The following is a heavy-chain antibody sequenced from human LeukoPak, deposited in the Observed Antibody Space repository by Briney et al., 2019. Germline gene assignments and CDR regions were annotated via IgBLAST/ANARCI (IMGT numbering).Heavy chain of an antibody. J-gene: IGHJ4*02. Sequence: RGSLRLSCAASGFAFSDYSMNWVRQAPGKGLEWVSSISSSSTYIYYADSVKGRFTISRDDAKNSLFLQMSSLRAEDTAVYYCATADTHYYDNRGYSNWGQGTLVTVSS. V-gene: IGHV3-21*01. CDR1: GFAFSDYS. D-gene: IGHD3-22*01. CDR3: ATADTHYYDNRGYSN. CDR2: ISSSSTYI.